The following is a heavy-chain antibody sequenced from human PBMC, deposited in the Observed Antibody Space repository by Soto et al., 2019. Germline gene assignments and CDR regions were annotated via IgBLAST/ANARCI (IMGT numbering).Heavy chain of an antibody. CDR2: IYYSGST. Sequence: SETLSLTCTVSGGSISSGGYYWSWIRQHPGKGLEWIGYIYYSGSTYYNPSLKSRVTISVDTSKNQFSLKLSSVTAADTAVYYCARAATKPARRANDYWGQGTLVTVSS. CDR1: GGSISSGGYY. D-gene: IGHD6-6*01. J-gene: IGHJ4*02. CDR3: ARAATKPARRANDY. V-gene: IGHV4-31*03.